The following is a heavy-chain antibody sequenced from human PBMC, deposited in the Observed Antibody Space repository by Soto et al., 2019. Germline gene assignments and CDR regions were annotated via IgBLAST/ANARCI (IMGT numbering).Heavy chain of an antibody. Sequence: QVQLQQWGAGLLKPSETLSLTCAVYGGSFSGYYWSWIRQPPGKGLEWIGEINHRGSTNYNPSLKSRVTISVDTSKNQFALRLSSVTAADTAGYYCARGGVVRGVFVYWGQGTLVTVSS. D-gene: IGHD3-10*01. V-gene: IGHV4-34*01. J-gene: IGHJ4*02. CDR1: GGSFSGYY. CDR3: ARGGVVRGVFVY. CDR2: INHRGST.